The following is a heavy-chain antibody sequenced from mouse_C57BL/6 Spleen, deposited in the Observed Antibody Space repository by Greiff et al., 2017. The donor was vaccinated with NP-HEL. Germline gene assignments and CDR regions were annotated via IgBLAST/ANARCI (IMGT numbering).Heavy chain of an antibody. CDR3: ARELGYYAMDY. V-gene: IGHV3-1*01. D-gene: IGHD4-1*01. CDR1: GYSITSGYD. J-gene: IGHJ4*01. Sequence: EVKLQESGPGMVKPSQSLSLTCTVTGYSITSGYDWHWIRHFPGNKLEWMGYISYSGSTNYNPSLKSRISITHDTSKNHFFLKLNSVTTEDTATYYCARELGYYAMDYWGQGTSVTVSS. CDR2: ISYSGST.